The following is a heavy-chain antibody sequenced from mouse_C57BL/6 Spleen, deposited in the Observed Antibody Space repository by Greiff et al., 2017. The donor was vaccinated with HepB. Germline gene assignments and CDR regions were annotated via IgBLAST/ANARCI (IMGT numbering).Heavy chain of an antibody. V-gene: IGHV2-9-1*01. J-gene: IGHJ3*01. CDR3: ARNEDYYGSSAWFAY. CDR2: IWTGGGT. D-gene: IGHD1-1*01. Sequence: VKLVESGPGLVAPSKTLSIPCTVPGFSLTSYAISWVRQPPGKGLEWLGVIWTGGGTNYNSALKSRLSISKDNSKSQVFLKMNSLQTDDTARYYCARNEDYYGSSAWFAYWGQGTLVTVSA. CDR1: GFSLTSYA.